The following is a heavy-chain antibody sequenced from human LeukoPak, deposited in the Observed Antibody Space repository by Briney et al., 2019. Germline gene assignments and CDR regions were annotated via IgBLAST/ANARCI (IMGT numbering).Heavy chain of an antibody. CDR2: INPNSGGT. D-gene: IGHD3-3*01. J-gene: IGHJ4*02. V-gene: IGHV1-2*02. Sequence: ASVKVSCKASGYTFTGYYMHWVRQAPGQGPEWMGWINPNSGGTNYAQKFQGRVTMTRDTSISTAYMELSRLRSDDTAVHYCARVIILRGYDFWSGYYMPFDYWGQGTLVTVSS. CDR3: ARVIILRGYDFWSGYYMPFDY. CDR1: GYTFTGYY.